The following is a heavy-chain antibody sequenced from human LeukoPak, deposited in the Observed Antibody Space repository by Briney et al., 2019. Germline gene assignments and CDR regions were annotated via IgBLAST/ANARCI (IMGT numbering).Heavy chain of an antibody. CDR3: AIINHPDGRVY. CDR1: GYPFTTSW. Sequence: GESLRISCQGFGYPFTTSWIGWVRQLPGKGLEWAAIIYAGNSDAKYSPSFQGQVSISTDRSISAAYLHWSSLKASDTAIYYCAIINHPDGRVYWGQGTLVTVSS. V-gene: IGHV5-51*01. J-gene: IGHJ4*02. D-gene: IGHD5-24*01. CDR2: IYAGNSDA.